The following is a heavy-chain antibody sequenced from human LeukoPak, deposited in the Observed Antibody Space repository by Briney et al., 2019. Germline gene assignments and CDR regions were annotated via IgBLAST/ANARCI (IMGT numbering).Heavy chain of an antibody. D-gene: IGHD3-10*01. CDR2: IIPIFGTA. V-gene: IGHV1-69*06. Sequence: EASVKVSCKASGGTFSSYAISWVRQAPGQGLEWMGGIIPIFGTANYAQKFQGRVTITADKSTSTAYMGLSSLRSEDTAVYYCARDLSHVLLWFGPTYYYYMDVWGKGTTVTVSS. CDR3: ARDLSHVLLWFGPTYYYYMDV. CDR1: GGTFSSYA. J-gene: IGHJ6*03.